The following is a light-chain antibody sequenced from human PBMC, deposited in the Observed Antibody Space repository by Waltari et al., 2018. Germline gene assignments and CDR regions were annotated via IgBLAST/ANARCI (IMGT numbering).Light chain of an antibody. CDR3: QQYVESPAT. V-gene: IGKV3-20*01. Sequence: EIVLTQSPGTVSLSPGDRATLSCWASQSVRIYLAWYQQKPGQAPRLLIYHASTRANGXXDXXXAXXXXTXXSLTIXXLEPEXXXXXXCQQYVESPATFGQGTKVEIK. CDR2: HAS. J-gene: IGKJ1*01. CDR1: QSVRIY.